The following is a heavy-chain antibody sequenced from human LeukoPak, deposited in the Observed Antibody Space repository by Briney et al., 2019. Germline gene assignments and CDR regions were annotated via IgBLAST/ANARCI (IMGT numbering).Heavy chain of an antibody. Sequence: GGSLRLPCEASGFTFGSFAMSWVRQAPGKGLEWVSGISGSGYYTYYADSVKGRFTISRDNSKNTLYIEMNSLRAEDTAVYYCAKDGSWGDYYFYFYMDVWGKGTTVTVSS. CDR2: ISGSGYYT. CDR1: GFTFGSFA. V-gene: IGHV3-23*01. D-gene: IGHD3-16*01. CDR3: AKDGSWGDYYFYFYMDV. J-gene: IGHJ6*03.